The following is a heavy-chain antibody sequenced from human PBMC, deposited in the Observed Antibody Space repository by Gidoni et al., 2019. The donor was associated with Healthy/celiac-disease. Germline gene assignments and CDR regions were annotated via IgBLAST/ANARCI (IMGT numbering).Heavy chain of an antibody. Sequence: EVQLLESGGGLVQPGGSLRLACAASGFNVSSYAMSWVRQAPGKGLECVSAISGSGGSTYYADSVKGRFTISRDNSKNTLYLQMNSLRAEDTAVYSCAKSVGYSYGDGYYFDYWGQGTLVTVSS. CDR2: ISGSGGST. CDR1: GFNVSSYA. J-gene: IGHJ4*02. D-gene: IGHD5-18*01. V-gene: IGHV3-23*01. CDR3: AKSVGYSYGDGYYFDY.